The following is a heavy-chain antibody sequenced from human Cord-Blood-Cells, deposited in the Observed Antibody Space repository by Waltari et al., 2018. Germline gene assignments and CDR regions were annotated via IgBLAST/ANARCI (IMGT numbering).Heavy chain of an antibody. CDR3: ASLGCSSTSCYDY. CDR1: GGSISSYY. J-gene: IGHJ4*02. V-gene: IGHV4-59*01. CDR2: IYYSGST. D-gene: IGHD2-2*01. Sequence: QVQLQESGPGLVKPSETLSLTCTVSGGSISSYYWSWIRQPPGKGLEWIGYIYYSGSTNYHPSLKSRVTISVDTSKNQFSLKLSSVTAADTAVYYCASLGCSSTSCYDYWGQGTLVTVSS.